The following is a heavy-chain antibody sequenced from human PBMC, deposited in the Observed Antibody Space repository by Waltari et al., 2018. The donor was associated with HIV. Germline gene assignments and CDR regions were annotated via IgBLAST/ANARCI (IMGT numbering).Heavy chain of an antibody. CDR3: ARNNYYDSSGYSGGFDY. Sequence: QVQLQESGPGLVKPSETLSLTCTVPGGSISSYYWSWIRQPPGKGLEWIGYIYYSGSTNYNPSLKSRVTISVDTSKNQFSLKLSSVTAADTAVYYCARNNYYDSSGYSGGFDYWGQGTLVTVSS. CDR1: GGSISSYY. D-gene: IGHD3-22*01. CDR2: IYYSGST. J-gene: IGHJ4*02. V-gene: IGHV4-59*01.